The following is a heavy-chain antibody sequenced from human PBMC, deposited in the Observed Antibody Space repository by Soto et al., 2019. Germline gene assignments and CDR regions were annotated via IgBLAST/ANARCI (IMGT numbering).Heavy chain of an antibody. CDR1: GGSISSGGYY. J-gene: IGHJ4*02. CDR3: ARERYFYRSGTYTATIDY. CDR2: IYQSGTT. V-gene: IGHV4-31*03. Sequence: QVQLQESGPGLVKPSETLSLTCTVSGGSISSGGYYWTWIRQRPEKGLEWIGYIYQSGTTSYSPSLKNRLAISADTSKNQFSLRLNSVTAADTAVYYCARERYFYRSGTYTATIDYWGQGALVTVSS. D-gene: IGHD3-10*01.